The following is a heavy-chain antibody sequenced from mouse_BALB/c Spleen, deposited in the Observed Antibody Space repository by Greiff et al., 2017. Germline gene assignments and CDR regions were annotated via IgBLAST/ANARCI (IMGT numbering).Heavy chain of an antibody. CDR2: IDPANGNT. J-gene: IGHJ3*01. CDR3: ARGKPFAY. V-gene: IGHV14-3*02. CDR1: GFNIKDTY. Sequence: VQLKESGAELVKPGASVKLSCTASGFNIKDTYMHWVKQRPEQGLEWIGRIDPANGNTKYDPKFQGKATITADTSSNTAYLQLSSLTSEDTAVYYCARGKPFAYWGQGTLVTVSA.